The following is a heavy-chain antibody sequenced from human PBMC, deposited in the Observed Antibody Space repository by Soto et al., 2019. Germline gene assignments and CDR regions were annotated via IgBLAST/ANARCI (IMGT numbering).Heavy chain of an antibody. V-gene: IGHV4-30-2*01. D-gene: IGHD3-10*01. J-gene: IGHJ4*02. CDR1: GVSINNADYS. CDR2: IYQRGST. CDR3: ASDYTLRSYRFDY. Sequence: SETLSLTCAVSGVSINNADYSWCWIRQPPGRGLEWIGYIYQRGSTTYNPSLKSRLTISLDRSKNEVSLKLTSVTAADTAVYYCASDYTLRSYRFDYWGRGTLVTVSS.